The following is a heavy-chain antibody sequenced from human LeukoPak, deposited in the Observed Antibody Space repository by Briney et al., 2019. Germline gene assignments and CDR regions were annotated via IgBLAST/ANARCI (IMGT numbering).Heavy chain of an antibody. D-gene: IGHD6-19*01. CDR1: GFSFRSHG. Sequence: GGSLRLSCAASGFSFRSHGMNWVRQAPGKGLEWVSCITSSGSSIYYADSVKGRFTISRDNAKNSLYLQMNSLRAEDTAVYYCARDVATSGWATFYWGPGTLVTVSS. CDR3: ARDVATSGWATFY. V-gene: IGHV3-48*01. CDR2: ITSSGSSI. J-gene: IGHJ4*02.